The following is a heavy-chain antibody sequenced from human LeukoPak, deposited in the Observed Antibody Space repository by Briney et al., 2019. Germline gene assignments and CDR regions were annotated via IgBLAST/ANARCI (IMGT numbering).Heavy chain of an antibody. CDR1: GYSFTSYW. CDR3: ARSSPAGGSYAPFDY. D-gene: IGHD1-26*01. J-gene: IGHJ4*02. CDR2: IYPGDSDT. V-gene: IGHV5-51*01. Sequence: GESLKISCKGSGYSFTSYWIGWGRQMPGKGLEWMGIIYPGDSDTRYSPSFQGQVTISADKSISTAYLQWSSLKASDTAMYYCARSSPAGGSYAPFDYWGQGTLVTVSS.